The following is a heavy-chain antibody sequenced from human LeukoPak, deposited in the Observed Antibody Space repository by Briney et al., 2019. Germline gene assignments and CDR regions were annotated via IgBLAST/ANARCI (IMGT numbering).Heavy chain of an antibody. Sequence: GGSLRLSCAASGFTFDDYATHWVRQAPGKGLEWVSSISSSSRYISYADSVKGRFTISRDNAKNSLYLQMNSLRAEDTAMYYCARGGPGRSLTIVPERTKYYMDVWGKGATVTVSS. CDR2: ISSSSRYI. V-gene: IGHV3-21*01. J-gene: IGHJ6*03. CDR1: GFTFDDYA. CDR3: ARGGPGRSLTIVPERTKYYMDV. D-gene: IGHD4/OR15-4a*01.